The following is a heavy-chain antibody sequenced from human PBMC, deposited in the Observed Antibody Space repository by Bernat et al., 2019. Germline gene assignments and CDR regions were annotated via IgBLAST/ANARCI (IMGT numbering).Heavy chain of an antibody. J-gene: IGHJ6*02. CDR2: IYSGGST. CDR1: GFTVSSNY. Sequence: EVQLVETGGGLIQPGGSLRLSCAASGFTVSSNYMSWVRQAPGKGLEWVSVIYSGGSTYYADSVKGRFTISRDNSKNTLYLQMNSLRAEDTAVYYCARDGAVAGNYYYYGMDVWGQGTTVTVSS. D-gene: IGHD6-19*01. V-gene: IGHV3-53*02. CDR3: ARDGAVAGNYYYYGMDV.